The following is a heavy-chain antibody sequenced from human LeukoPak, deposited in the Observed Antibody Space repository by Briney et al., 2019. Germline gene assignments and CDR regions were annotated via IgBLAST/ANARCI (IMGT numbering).Heavy chain of an antibody. J-gene: IGHJ4*02. CDR1: GYSFATKY. D-gene: IGHD1-26*01. CDR3: ARSRWELDADY. V-gene: IGHV1-2*02. CDR2: INPASGVT. Sequence: ASVKVSCKASGYSFATKYMHWVRQAHGQGLEWMGWINPASGVTHYAQKFQGRVTISRDTSITTAYMELTGLISDDTAIYYCARSRWELDADYWGQGTLVTVSS.